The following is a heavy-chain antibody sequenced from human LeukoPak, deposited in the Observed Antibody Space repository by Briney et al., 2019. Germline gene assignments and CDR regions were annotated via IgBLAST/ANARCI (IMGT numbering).Heavy chain of an antibody. Sequence: GASVKVSCKASGYTSTVYFMRWVRQAPGQGLEWMGWINPNSGDSHHAQKFQGRVTMTRDPSISTAYMELSRLRSDDTAVYYCAREIGGILVFDYWGQGTLVTVSS. CDR1: GYTSTVYF. D-gene: IGHD5-18*01. V-gene: IGHV1-2*02. CDR3: AREIGGILVFDY. J-gene: IGHJ4*02. CDR2: INPNSGDS.